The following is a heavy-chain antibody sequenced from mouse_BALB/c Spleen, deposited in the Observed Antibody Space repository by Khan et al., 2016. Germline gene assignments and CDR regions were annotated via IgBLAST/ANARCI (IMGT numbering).Heavy chain of an antibody. J-gene: IGHJ4*01. CDR3: ARRDDGGGAMDY. V-gene: IGHV2-6*02. CDR2: IWSDGST. D-gene: IGHD2-3*01. CDR1: GFSLTSYG. Sequence: QVQLKQSGPGLVAPSQSLSITCTVSGFSLTSYGVHWVRQPPGKGLEWLVVIWSDGSTTYNSALKSRLSISKDNSKSQVFLKMNSLQTDDTAMYYCARRDDGGGAMDYWGQGTSVTVSS.